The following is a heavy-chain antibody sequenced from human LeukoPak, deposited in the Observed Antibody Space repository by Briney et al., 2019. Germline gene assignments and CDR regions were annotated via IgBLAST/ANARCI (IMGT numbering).Heavy chain of an antibody. J-gene: IGHJ6*02. V-gene: IGHV1-18*01. CDR3: ARVRITIFGVVIIRDYYYGMDV. Sequence: GASVKVSCKASGYTFTSYGISWVRQAPGRGLEWMGWISAYNGNTNYAQKLQGRVTMTTDTSTSTAYMELRSLRSDDTAVYYCARVRITIFGVVIIRDYYYGMDVWGQGTTVTVSS. CDR1: GYTFTSYG. CDR2: ISAYNGNT. D-gene: IGHD3-3*01.